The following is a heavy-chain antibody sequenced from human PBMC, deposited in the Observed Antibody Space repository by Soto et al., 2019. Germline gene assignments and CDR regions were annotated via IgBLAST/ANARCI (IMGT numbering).Heavy chain of an antibody. CDR3: ARGDMVRGVTQFDY. CDR2: IYYSGST. D-gene: IGHD3-10*01. Sequence: QVQLQESGPGLVKPSQTLSLTCTVSGGSISSGGYYWSWIRQHPGKGLEWIGYIYYSGSTYYNPSLQSRVTISVDTSKNQFSLKLSSVTAADTAVYYCARGDMVRGVTQFDYWGQGTLVTVSS. V-gene: IGHV4-31*03. J-gene: IGHJ4*02. CDR1: GGSISSGGYY.